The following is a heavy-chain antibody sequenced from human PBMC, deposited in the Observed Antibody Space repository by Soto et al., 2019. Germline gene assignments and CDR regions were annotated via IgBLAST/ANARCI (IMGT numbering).Heavy chain of an antibody. Sequence: QVQLVQSGAEVKKPGASVKVSCRASGYTFTNYAVHWVRQPPGQRREWMGWINAGNGNTEYSQKFQGRVTITRDSSASTVYMEVSSLRSEETAVYFCARGVCSGCYNSDYWGQGTLVTVSS. V-gene: IGHV1-3*01. CDR2: INAGNGNT. CDR3: ARGVCSGCYNSDY. D-gene: IGHD6-19*01. J-gene: IGHJ4*02. CDR1: GYTFTNYA.